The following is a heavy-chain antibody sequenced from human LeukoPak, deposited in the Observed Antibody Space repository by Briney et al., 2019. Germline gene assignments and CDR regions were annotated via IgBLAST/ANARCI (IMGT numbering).Heavy chain of an antibody. CDR1: GFTFSSYA. CDR3: ARGDRGYCSSTSCYGDAFDI. Sequence: GGSLRLSCAASGFTFSSYAMHWVRQAPGKGLEWVAVISYDGSNKYYADSVKGRFTISRDNSKNTLYLQMNSLGAEDTAVYYCARGDRGYCSSTSCYGDAFDIWGQGTMVTVSS. V-gene: IGHV3-30*01. D-gene: IGHD2-2*01. CDR2: ISYDGSNK. J-gene: IGHJ3*02.